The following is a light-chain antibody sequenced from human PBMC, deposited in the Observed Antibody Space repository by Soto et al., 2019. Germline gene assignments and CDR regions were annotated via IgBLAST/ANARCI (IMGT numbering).Light chain of an antibody. CDR3: QQYGSSPLT. J-gene: IGKJ4*01. Sequence: PGERASLSCRASQSISGRYLAWYQQKPGQAPRLLIYDASSRATGIPDRFSGSESGTDFILTISRLEPEDFAVYDCQQYGSSPLTFGGGTKVEIK. CDR1: QSISGRY. V-gene: IGKV3-20*01. CDR2: DAS.